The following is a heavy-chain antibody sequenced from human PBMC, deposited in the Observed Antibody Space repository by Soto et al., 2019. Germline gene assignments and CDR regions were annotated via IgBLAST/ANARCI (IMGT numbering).Heavy chain of an antibody. V-gene: IGHV4-39*01. D-gene: IGHD3-22*01. CDR2: IYYSGST. J-gene: IGHJ4*02. CDR3: ARVHSDSAYYSDC. CDR1: GGSFNSSTYY. Sequence: AETLSLTCTLSGGSFNSSTYYWGWIRQPPGKGLEWIGSIYYSGSTYYNPSLKSRVTISVDTSKNQFSLKLSSVTAADTAVYYCARVHSDSAYYSDCWGQGTLVTVSS.